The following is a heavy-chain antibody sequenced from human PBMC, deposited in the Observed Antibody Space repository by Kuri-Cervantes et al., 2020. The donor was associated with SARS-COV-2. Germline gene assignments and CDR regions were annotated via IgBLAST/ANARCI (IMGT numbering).Heavy chain of an antibody. CDR2: IYPGDSDT. D-gene: IGHD6-6*01. V-gene: IGHV5-51*01. J-gene: IGHJ3*02. CDR3: ATQLGGVEYSSSGSGAFDI. CDR1: GYSFTSYW. Sequence: KVSCKGSGYSFTSYWIGWVRQMPGKGLEWMGIIYPGDSDTRYSPSFQGQVTISADKSISTAYLQWSSLKASDTAMYYCATQLGGVEYSSSGSGAFDIWGQGTTVTVSS.